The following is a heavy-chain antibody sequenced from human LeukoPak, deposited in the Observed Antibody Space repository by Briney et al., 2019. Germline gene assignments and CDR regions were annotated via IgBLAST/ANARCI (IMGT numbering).Heavy chain of an antibody. CDR2: INHSGST. D-gene: IGHD6-6*01. Sequence: KPSETLSLTCAVYGGSFSGYYWSWIRQPPGKGLEWIGEINHSGSTNYNPSLKSRVTISVDTSKNQFSLKLSSVTAADTAVYYCAIPMSQYSSSSRRALHSQQYSQHWGQGTLVTVSS. CDR1: GGSFSGYY. CDR3: AIPMSQYSSSSRRALHSQQYSQH. V-gene: IGHV4-34*01. J-gene: IGHJ1*01.